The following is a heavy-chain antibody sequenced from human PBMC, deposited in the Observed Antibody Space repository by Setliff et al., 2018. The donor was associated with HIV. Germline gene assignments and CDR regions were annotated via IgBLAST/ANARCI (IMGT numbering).Heavy chain of an antibody. CDR3: ARKLRPGHGVDV. CDR2: ISSSSSTI. D-gene: IGHD3-10*01. Sequence: GSLRLSCAASVFSFSGYIMNWVRQAPGRGLEWLSYISSSSSTIYYADSVKGRFTISRDNAKNSMDLQMNSVRAEDTAIYYCARKLRPGHGVDVWGQGTTVTVSS. V-gene: IGHV3-48*04. CDR1: VFSFSGYI. J-gene: IGHJ6*02.